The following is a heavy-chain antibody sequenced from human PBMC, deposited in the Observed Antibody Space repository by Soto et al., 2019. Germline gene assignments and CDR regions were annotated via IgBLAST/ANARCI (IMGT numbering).Heavy chain of an antibody. CDR2: INPNSGGT. CDR1: GYTLTGYY. D-gene: IGHD3-22*01. V-gene: IGHV1-2*04. J-gene: IGHJ3*02. Sequence: GASVKVSCKASGYTLTGYYMHWVRQAPGQGLEWKGWINPNSGGTNYAQKFQGWVTMTRDTSISTAYMELSRLRSDDTAVYYCARVSHHYYDSSRRAFDIWGQGTMVTVSS. CDR3: ARVSHHYYDSSRRAFDI.